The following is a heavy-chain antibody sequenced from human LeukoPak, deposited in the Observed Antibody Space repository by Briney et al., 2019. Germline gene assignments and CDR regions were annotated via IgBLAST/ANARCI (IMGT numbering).Heavy chain of an antibody. CDR3: ARDVAAAGMGFDY. V-gene: IGHV4-59*01. CDR2: IYYSGST. Sequence: PSETLSLTCTLYGGSISSYYWSWIRQPPGKGLEWIGYIYYSGSTNYNPSLKSRVTISVDTSKNQFSLKLSSVTAADTAVYYCARDVAAAGMGFDYWGQGTLVTVSS. CDR1: GGSISSYY. D-gene: IGHD6-13*01. J-gene: IGHJ4*02.